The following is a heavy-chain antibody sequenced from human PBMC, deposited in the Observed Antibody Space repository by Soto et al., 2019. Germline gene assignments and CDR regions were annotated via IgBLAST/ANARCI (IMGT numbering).Heavy chain of an antibody. CDR2: ISGSGGST. D-gene: IGHD3-10*01. Sequence: EVQLLESGGGLVQPGGSLRLSCAASGFTFSSYAMSWVRQAPGKGLEWVSAISGSGGSTYYADSVKGRFTISRDNSKNTLYLQMNSLRAEDTAVYYCAKRGGVGRSFFGSGSLHFDYWGQGTLVTVSS. V-gene: IGHV3-23*01. J-gene: IGHJ4*02. CDR1: GFTFSSYA. CDR3: AKRGGVGRSFFGSGSLHFDY.